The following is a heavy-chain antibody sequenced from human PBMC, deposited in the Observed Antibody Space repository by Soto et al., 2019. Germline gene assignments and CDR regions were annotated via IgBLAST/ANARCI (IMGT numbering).Heavy chain of an antibody. CDR2: IKQDGSEK. J-gene: IGHJ6*02. Sequence: GGSLRLSCAASGFPFSTYWMSWVRPAPGKGLEWVANIKQDGSEKYYVDSVKGRFTISRDNARDSLFLQMNSLRAEDTAVYYCARVGYRYYYYGMDVWGQGTTVTVSS. D-gene: IGHD5-12*01. V-gene: IGHV3-7*01. CDR1: GFPFSTYW. CDR3: ARVGYRYYYYGMDV.